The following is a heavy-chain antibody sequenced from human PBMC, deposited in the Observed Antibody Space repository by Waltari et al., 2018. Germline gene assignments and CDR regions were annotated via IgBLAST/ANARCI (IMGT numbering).Heavy chain of an antibody. D-gene: IGHD5-12*01. V-gene: IGHV3-30*01. J-gene: IGHJ4*02. CDR3: AGGADIVATITGVDY. CDR2: ISYDGSNK. Sequence: QVQLVESGGGVVQPGRSLRLSCAASGFTFSSYAMHWVRQAPGKGLEWVAVISYDGSNKYYAGSVKGRFTISRDNSKNTLYLQMNSLRAEDTAVYYCAGGADIVATITGVDYWGQGTLVTVSS. CDR1: GFTFSSYA.